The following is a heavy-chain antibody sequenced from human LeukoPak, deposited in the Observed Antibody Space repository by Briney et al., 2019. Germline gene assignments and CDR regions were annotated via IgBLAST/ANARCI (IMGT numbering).Heavy chain of an antibody. J-gene: IGHJ4*02. D-gene: IGHD2-2*01. CDR3: ARGFCSSTNCYQGPFDF. Sequence: KTGGSLRLSCAASGFTFSSAWMTWVRQAPGKGLEWVGHIKNKTNGGTTDYAAPVEGRFIISRDDSKNTLYLQMNSLRTEDTAVYYCARGFCSSTNCYQGPFDFWGQGTLVTVSS. V-gene: IGHV3-15*01. CDR2: IKNKTNGGTT. CDR1: GFTFSSAW.